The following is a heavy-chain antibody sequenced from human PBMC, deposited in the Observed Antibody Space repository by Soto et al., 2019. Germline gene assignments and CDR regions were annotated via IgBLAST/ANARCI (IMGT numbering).Heavy chain of an antibody. J-gene: IGHJ4*02. V-gene: IGHV6-1*01. CDR3: ARGSSSPPGDFDY. Sequence: SQTLSLTCGVAGDSVSSNSAAWNWIRQSPSRGLEWLGRTYYRSKWYNDYAVSVKSRMTINPDTSKNQFSLQLNSVTPEDKAVYYCARGSSSPPGDFDYWGQVTLVTVS. D-gene: IGHD7-27*01. CDR2: TYYRSKWYN. CDR1: GDSVSSNSAA.